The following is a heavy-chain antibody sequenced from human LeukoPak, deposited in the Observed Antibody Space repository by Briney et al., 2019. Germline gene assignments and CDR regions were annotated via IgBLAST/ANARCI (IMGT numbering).Heavy chain of an antibody. V-gene: IGHV3-23*01. CDR3: AELGITMIGGV. J-gene: IGHJ6*04. CDR2: ISDSGGST. D-gene: IGHD3-10*02. Sequence: PGGSLRLSCAASGITFSSYAMTWVRQAPGKGLEWVSGISDSGGSTYYADSVKGRFTISRDNSKNTLYLQMNSLRAEDTAVYYCAELGITMIGGVWGKGTTVTISS. CDR1: GITFSSYA.